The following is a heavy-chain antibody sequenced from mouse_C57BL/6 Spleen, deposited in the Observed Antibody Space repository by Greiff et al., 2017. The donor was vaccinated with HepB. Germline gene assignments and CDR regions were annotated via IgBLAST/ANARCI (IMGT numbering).Heavy chain of an antibody. CDR2: IDPSDSYT. CDR3: ARGGGSSPWFAY. Sequence: QVQLKQPGAELVRPGTSVKLSCKASGYTFTSYWMHWVKQRPGQGLEWIGVIDPSDSYTNYNQKFKGKATLTVDTSSSTAYMQLSSLTSEDSAVYCCARGGGSSPWFAYWGQGTLVTVSA. D-gene: IGHD1-1*01. CDR1: GYTFTSYW. V-gene: IGHV1-59*01. J-gene: IGHJ3*01.